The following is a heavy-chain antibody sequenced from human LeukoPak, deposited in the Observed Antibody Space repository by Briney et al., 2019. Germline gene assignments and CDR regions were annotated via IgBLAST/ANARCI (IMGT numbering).Heavy chain of an antibody. J-gene: IGHJ3*02. Sequence: PSETLSLTCTVSGGSISSSRYYLGWIRQPPGKGLGWIGGIYYSGSTYYNPSLKSRVTISVDTSKNQFSLKLSSVTAADTAVYYCARRRYYYDSSAKDAFDIWGQGTMVTVSS. CDR2: IYYSGST. CDR1: GGSISSSRYY. D-gene: IGHD3-22*01. CDR3: ARRRYYYDSSAKDAFDI. V-gene: IGHV4-39*01.